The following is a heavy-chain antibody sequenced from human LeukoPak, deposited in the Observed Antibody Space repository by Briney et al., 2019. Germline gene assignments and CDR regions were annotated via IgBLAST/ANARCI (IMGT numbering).Heavy chain of an antibody. J-gene: IGHJ4*02. CDR1: GYSMSSAYY. CDR2: IYYSGST. D-gene: IGHD1-26*01. CDR3: ATGRRANNFDY. V-gene: IGHV4-38-2*01. Sequence: PSETLSLTCALSGYSMSSAYYWGWIRQPPGKGLGGIGSIYYSGSTYYNQPSHKSRVTISVDTSKNQSSLKLCSVTAAATAVYYWATGRRANNFDYWGQGTLVTVSS.